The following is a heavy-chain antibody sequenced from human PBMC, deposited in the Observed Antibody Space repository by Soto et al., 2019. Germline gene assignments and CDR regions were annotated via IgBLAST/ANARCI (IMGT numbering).Heavy chain of an antibody. V-gene: IGHV1-69*12. CDR1: GGTFSSYA. CDR2: IIPIFGTA. CDR3: ASHSYGHANYYYYGMDV. J-gene: IGHJ6*02. D-gene: IGHD5-18*01. Sequence: QVQLVQSGAEVKKPGSSVKVSCKASGGTFSSYAISWVRQAPGQGLEWMGGIIPIFGTANYAQKFQGRVTITADQSTSTAYMELSSLRSEDTAVYYCASHSYGHANYYYYGMDVWGQGTTVTVSS.